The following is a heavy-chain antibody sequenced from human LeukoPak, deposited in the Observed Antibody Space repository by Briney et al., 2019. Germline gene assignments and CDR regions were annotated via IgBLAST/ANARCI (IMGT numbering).Heavy chain of an antibody. V-gene: IGHV3-23*01. D-gene: IGHD5-24*01. J-gene: IGHJ4*02. CDR2: ISGTGGTT. CDR1: GFTFSNSA. CDR3: AKARDGFYFDY. Sequence: GGSLRLSCAASGFTFSNSAMSWVRQAPGKGLEWVSTISGTGGTTYYADSVKGRFTISRDNSKNTLYLQMNSLRAEDTAVYYCAKARDGFYFDYWGQGILVTVSS.